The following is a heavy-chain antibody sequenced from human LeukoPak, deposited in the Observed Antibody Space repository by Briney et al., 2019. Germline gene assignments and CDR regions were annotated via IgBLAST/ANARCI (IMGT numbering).Heavy chain of an antibody. D-gene: IGHD3-3*01. CDR1: GGSISSGGYY. Sequence: PSETLSLTCTVSGGSISSGGYYWSWIRQHPGKGLEWIGCIYYSGSTYYNPSLKSRVTISVDTSKNQFSLKLSSVTAADTAVYYCAVTYYDFWSGPESNWFDPWGQGTLVTVSS. CDR2: IYYSGST. J-gene: IGHJ5*02. V-gene: IGHV4-31*03. CDR3: AVTYYDFWSGPESNWFDP.